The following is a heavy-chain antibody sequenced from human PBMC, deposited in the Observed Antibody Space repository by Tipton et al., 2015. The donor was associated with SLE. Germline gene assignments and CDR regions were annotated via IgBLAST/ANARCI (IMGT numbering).Heavy chain of an antibody. CDR1: GFTFSSYA. CDR3: ARSLWIEIGVGDY. J-gene: IGHJ4*02. Sequence: SLRLSCAASGFTFSSYAMHWVRQAPGKGLEWVAKIKQDGSERYYVDSVKGRFTIFRDNAKNSMYLQMNSLRAEDTAVYYCARSLWIEIGVGDYWGQGTLVTVSS. V-gene: IGHV3-7*03. CDR2: IKQDGSER. D-gene: IGHD2/OR15-2a*01.